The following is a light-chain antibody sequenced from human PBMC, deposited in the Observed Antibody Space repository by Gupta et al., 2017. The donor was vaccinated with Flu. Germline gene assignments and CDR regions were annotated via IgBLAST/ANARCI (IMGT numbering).Light chain of an antibody. CDR2: GAS. CDR1: QSLSSD. Sequence: EIVMTQSPATLSVSPGERATLSCRASQSLSSDLAWYQQQPGQAPRLLIYGASTRATGIPARFSGSGSGTDVTVTISSLQSEDFAVYYCQQDHSWTPIVFGQGTRMEIK. J-gene: IGKJ5*01. CDR3: QQDHSWTPIV. V-gene: IGKV3-15*01.